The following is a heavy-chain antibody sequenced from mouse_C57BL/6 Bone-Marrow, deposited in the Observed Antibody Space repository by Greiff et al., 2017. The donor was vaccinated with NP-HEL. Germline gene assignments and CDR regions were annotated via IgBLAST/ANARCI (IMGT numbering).Heavy chain of an antibody. V-gene: IGHV14-4*01. CDR3: TTNYDYLYAMDY. Sequence: VQLQQSGAELVRPGASVKLSCTASGFNIKDDYMHWVKQRPEQGLEWIGWIDPENGDTEYASKVQGKATITADTTYNTAYLQLSSLTSEDTAVYYWTTNYDYLYAMDYWGQGTSVTVSS. CDR1: GFNIKDDY. D-gene: IGHD2-4*01. CDR2: IDPENGDT. J-gene: IGHJ4*01.